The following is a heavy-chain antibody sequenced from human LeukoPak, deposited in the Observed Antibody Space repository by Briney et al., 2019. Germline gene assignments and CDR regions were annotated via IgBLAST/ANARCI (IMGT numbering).Heavy chain of an antibody. CDR1: GFTFSSYS. Sequence: GGSLRLSCAASGFTFSSYSMNCVRQAPGKGLEWVSYISSSSSTIYYADSVKGRFTISRDNAKNSLYLQMNSLRAEDTAVYYCAKDSKNAYDFWSGYYTPDAFDIWGQGTMVTVSS. D-gene: IGHD3-3*01. CDR2: ISSSSSTI. V-gene: IGHV3-48*04. CDR3: AKDSKNAYDFWSGYYTPDAFDI. J-gene: IGHJ3*02.